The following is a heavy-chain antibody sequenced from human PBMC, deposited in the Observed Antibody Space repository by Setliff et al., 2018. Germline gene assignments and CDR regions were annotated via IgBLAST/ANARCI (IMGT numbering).Heavy chain of an antibody. J-gene: IGHJ5*02. CDR3: ASNRAAMALDDP. D-gene: IGHD5-18*01. CDR1: GDSISTYY. Sequence: PSETLSLTCTVSGDSISTYYWSWIRRPAGKGLEWIGRVFVDGSTNYNPSLKSRVTMSVDTSKNQFSLKLTSVTAADTAIYYCASNRAAMALDDPWGQGKLVTVSS. CDR2: VFVDGST. V-gene: IGHV4-4*07.